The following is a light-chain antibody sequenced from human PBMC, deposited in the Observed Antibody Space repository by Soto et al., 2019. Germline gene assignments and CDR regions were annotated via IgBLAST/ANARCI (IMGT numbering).Light chain of an antibody. CDR1: SSNIGGTNY. CDR3: ASWDDRLGAVI. V-gene: IGLV1-47*02. J-gene: IGLJ2*01. Sequence: QSVLTQPPSASGTPGQTVFISCSGSSSNIGGTNYAYWYQQLPGAAPKLLMHSNNLRPSGVPERISGSKFGTAASLAISGPRSEDEAVYYCASWDDRLGAVIFGGGTKLTVL. CDR2: SNN.